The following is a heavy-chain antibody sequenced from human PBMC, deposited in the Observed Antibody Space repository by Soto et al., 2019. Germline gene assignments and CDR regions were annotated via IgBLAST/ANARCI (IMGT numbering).Heavy chain of an antibody. CDR3: ARDRDTYGHGLFDY. CDR1: GFIFGDFY. CDR2: ISGTTNYR. Sequence: GGSLRLSCAASGFIFGDFYMTWIRQAPGKGLEWISEISGTTNYRNYADSVKGRFTVSRENAKNTLYLEMNSLRAEDTAVYFCARDRDTYGHGLFDYWGQGALVTVAS. J-gene: IGHJ4*02. D-gene: IGHD5-18*01. V-gene: IGHV3-11*05.